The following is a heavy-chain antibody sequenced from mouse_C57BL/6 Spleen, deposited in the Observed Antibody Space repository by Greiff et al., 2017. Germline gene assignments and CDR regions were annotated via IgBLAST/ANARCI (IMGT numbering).Heavy chain of an antibody. CDR3: AREGPFYDGYYPWFAY. Sequence: QVQLQQPGAELVKPGASVKLSCKASGYTFTSYWMHWVKQRPGQGLEWIGMIHPNSGSTNYNEKFKSKATLTVDKSSSTAYMQLSSLTSEDSAVYYCAREGPFYDGYYPWFAYWGQGTLVTVSA. V-gene: IGHV1-64*01. J-gene: IGHJ3*01. D-gene: IGHD2-3*01. CDR2: IHPNSGST. CDR1: GYTFTSYW.